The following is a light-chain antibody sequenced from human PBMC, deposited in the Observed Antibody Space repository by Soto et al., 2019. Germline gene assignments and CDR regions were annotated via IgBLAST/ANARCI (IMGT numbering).Light chain of an antibody. J-gene: IGKJ2*01. CDR2: DAS. V-gene: IGKV3-11*01. Sequence: EFVLTQSPATLSLSPGEGASLSCWASQSVGTYMAWYQHKPGQPPRLLIYDASKRATGIPARFSGSGSGTNFTFTISSLEPEHFALYFCQLRRSWPPYPFAQGTKVDNK. CDR3: QLRRSWPPYP. CDR1: QSVGTY.